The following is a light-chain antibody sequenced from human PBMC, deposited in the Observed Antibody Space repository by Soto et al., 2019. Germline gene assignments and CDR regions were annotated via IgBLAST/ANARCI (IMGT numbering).Light chain of an antibody. CDR1: QSASDN. J-gene: IGKJ2*01. CDR2: GAS. Sequence: EIVMTQSPATLSVSPGGRATLSCRASQSASDNLAWYQQKRGQAPRLLIYGASARATDIPARFSGSGSGTEFTLTSSSLQSEDFAVYFCQQYYKLPYTFGQGARLEIK. CDR3: QQYYKLPYT. V-gene: IGKV3-15*01.